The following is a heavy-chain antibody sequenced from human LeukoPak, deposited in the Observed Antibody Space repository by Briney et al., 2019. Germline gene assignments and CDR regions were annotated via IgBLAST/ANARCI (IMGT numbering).Heavy chain of an antibody. J-gene: IGHJ5*02. Sequence: ASVKVSCKASGYTFTGYYMHWVRQAPGQGLEWMGWINPNSGGTNYAQKFQGRVTMTRDTSISTAYMELSRLRSDDTAVYYCARGGSGSPYGGNWFDPWGQGTLVTVSS. V-gene: IGHV1-2*02. CDR1: GYTFTGYY. CDR3: ARGGSGSPYGGNWFDP. D-gene: IGHD3-10*01. CDR2: INPNSGGT.